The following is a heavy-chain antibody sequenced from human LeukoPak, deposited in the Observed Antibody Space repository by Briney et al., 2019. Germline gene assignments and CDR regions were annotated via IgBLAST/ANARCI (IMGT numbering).Heavy chain of an antibody. CDR2: INHRGST. CDR1: GGSFSGYY. D-gene: IGHD6-19*01. CDR3: ARKYSSGWDRYFDL. Sequence: SETLSLTCGVYGGSFSGYYWSWIRQPPGKGLEWIGEINHRGSTNYNPSLKGRVIISVDTSKNQFSLRLTSVTAADTAVYYCARKYSSGWDRYFDLWGRGTLVTVSS. J-gene: IGHJ2*01. V-gene: IGHV4-34*01.